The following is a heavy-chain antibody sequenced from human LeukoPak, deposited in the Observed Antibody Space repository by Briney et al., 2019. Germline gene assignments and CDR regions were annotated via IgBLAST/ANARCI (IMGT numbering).Heavy chain of an antibody. CDR1: GITLSNYC. CDR3: ARADVDTAMVTGYYYYYMDV. D-gene: IGHD5-18*01. CDR2: ISSSSSYI. J-gene: IGHJ6*03. V-gene: IGHV3-21*01. Sequence: PGGSLRLSCAVSGITLSNYCMSWVRQAPGKGLEWVSSISSSSSYIYYADSVKGRFTISRDNAKNSLYLQMNSLRAEDTAVYYCARADVDTAMVTGYYYYYMDVWGKGTTVTVSS.